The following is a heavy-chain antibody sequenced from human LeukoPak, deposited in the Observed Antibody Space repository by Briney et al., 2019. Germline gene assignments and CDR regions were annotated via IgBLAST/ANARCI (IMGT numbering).Heavy chain of an antibody. Sequence: ASVKVSCKASGYTFTGYYMHWVRQAPGQGLEWMGWINPNSGGTNYAQKFQGRVTMTRDTSISTAYMELSSLRSEDTAVYYCARDQEEGYFDYWGQGTLVTVSS. CDR2: INPNSGGT. V-gene: IGHV1-2*02. J-gene: IGHJ4*02. CDR3: ARDQEEGYFDY. CDR1: GYTFTGYY.